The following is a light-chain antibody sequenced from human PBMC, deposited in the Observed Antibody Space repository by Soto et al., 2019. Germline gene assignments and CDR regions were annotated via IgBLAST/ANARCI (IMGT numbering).Light chain of an antibody. CDR1: SSDVGGYNY. CDR2: EVS. J-gene: IGLJ2*01. CDR3: SSYTSSSTLV. Sequence: QSVLTQPASVFGSPGQPITISCTGTSSDVGGYNYVSWYQQHPGKAPKLMIYEVSNRPSGVSNRFSGSKSGNTASLTISGLQAEDEADYYCSSYTSSSTLVFGGGTKVTVL. V-gene: IGLV2-14*01.